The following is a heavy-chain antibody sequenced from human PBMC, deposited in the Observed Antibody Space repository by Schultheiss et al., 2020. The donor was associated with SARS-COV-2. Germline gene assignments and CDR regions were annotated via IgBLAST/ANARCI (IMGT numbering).Heavy chain of an antibody. J-gene: IGHJ6*03. D-gene: IGHD2-2*02. CDR3: ARSEGAAAIPYYYYYMDV. CDR1: GGSISSYY. Sequence: SQTLSLTCTVSGGSISSYYWSWIRQPAGKGLEWIGRIYTSGSTNYNPSLKSRVTMSVDTSKNQFSLKLSSVTAADTAVYYCARSEGAAAIPYYYYYMDVWGKGTTVTVSS. CDR2: IYTSGST. V-gene: IGHV4-4*07.